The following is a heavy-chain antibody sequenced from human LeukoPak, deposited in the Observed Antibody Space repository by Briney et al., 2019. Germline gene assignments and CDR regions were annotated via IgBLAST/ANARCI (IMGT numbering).Heavy chain of an antibody. CDR1: GYTFTGYY. V-gene: IGHV1-2*02. J-gene: IGHJ4*02. D-gene: IGHD4-23*01. Sequence: ASVKVSCKASGYTFTGYYMHWVRQAPGQGLEWMGWINPNSGGTNYAQKFQGRVTMTRDTSISTAYMELSRLRSDDTAVYYCARDEVHYGGNSHWGQGTLVTVSS. CDR2: INPNSGGT. CDR3: ARDEVHYGGNSH.